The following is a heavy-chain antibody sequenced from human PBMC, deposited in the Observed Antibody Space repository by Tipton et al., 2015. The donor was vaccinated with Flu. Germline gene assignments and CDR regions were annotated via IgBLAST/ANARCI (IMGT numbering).Heavy chain of an antibody. J-gene: IGHJ4*02. CDR1: GGTFSSYA. CDR2: IIPIFGTA. V-gene: IGHV1-69*15. CDR3: ARGLISSGWLYYCDY. Sequence: GPEVKKPGSSVKVSCKASGGTFSSYAISWARQAPGQGLEWMGRIIPIFGTANYAQKFQGRVTITADESTSTAYLELSSLRSEDTAVYYCARGLISSGWLYYCDYWGQGTLVNVSS. D-gene: IGHD6-19*01.